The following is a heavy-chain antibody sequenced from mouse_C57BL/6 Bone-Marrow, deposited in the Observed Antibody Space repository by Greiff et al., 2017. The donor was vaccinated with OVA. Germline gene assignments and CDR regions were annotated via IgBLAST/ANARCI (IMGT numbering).Heavy chain of an antibody. V-gene: IGHV14-4*01. CDR2: IDPENGDT. Sequence: VQLQQSGAELVRPGASVKLSCTASGFNIKDDYMHWVKQRPEQGLEWIGWIDPENGDTEYASKFQGKATITADTSSNTAYLQLSSLTSEDTAVYDCTTGRTTARYFDYWGQGTTLTVSS. D-gene: IGHD1-2*01. J-gene: IGHJ2*01. CDR3: TTGRTTARYFDY. CDR1: GFNIKDDY.